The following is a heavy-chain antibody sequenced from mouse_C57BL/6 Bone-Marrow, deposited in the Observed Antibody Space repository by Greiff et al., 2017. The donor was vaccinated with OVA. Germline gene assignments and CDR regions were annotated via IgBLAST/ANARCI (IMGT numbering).Heavy chain of an antibody. CDR3: ARDLYYYGSSHFDY. V-gene: IGHV1-55*01. CDR1: GYTFTSYW. D-gene: IGHD1-1*01. CDR2: IYPGSGST. Sequence: QVQLQQPGAELVKPGASVKMSCKASGYTFTSYWITWVKQRPGQGLEWIGDIYPGSGSTNYNEKFKSKATLTVDTSSSTAYMQLSSLTSEDSAVYYCARDLYYYGSSHFDYWGQGTTLTVAS. J-gene: IGHJ2*01.